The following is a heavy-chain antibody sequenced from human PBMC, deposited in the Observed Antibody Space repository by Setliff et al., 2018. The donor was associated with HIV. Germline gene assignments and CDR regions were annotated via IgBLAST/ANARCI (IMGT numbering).Heavy chain of an antibody. J-gene: IGHJ1*01. CDR3: ARDAGTTVTTSFFQY. CDR1: GGSISSNYY. Sequence: SETLSLTCTVSGGSISSNYYWSWIRQHPGKGLEWIAYIHYSGSTHFNPSLRSRATISVDTTNNQFSLKLSSVTAADTAVYYCARDAGTTVTTSFFQYWGQGTXVTXSS. D-gene: IGHD4-17*01. CDR2: IHYSGST. V-gene: IGHV4-31*03.